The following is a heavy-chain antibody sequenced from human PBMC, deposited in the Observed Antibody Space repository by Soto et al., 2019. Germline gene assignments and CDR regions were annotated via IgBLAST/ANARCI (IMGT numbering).Heavy chain of an antibody. J-gene: IGHJ5*02. CDR2: IYTSGST. D-gene: IGHD3-10*01. V-gene: IGHV4-4*07. Sequence: PSETLSLTCTVSGGSISSYYWSWIRQPAGKGLEWIGRIYTSGSTNYNPSLKSRVTMSVDTSKNQFSLKLSSVTAADTAVYYCARVVGSGSYYNVNWFDPWGQGTLVTVS. CDR1: GGSISSYY. CDR3: ARVVGSGSYYNVNWFDP.